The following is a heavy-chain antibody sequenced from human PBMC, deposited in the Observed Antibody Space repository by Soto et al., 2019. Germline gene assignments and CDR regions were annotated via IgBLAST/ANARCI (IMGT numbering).Heavy chain of an antibody. CDR1: GGSISSSSYY. CDR3: ARLARGVFDY. D-gene: IGHD2-8*01. J-gene: IGHJ4*02. V-gene: IGHV4-39*01. Sequence: SETLSLTCTVSGGSISSSSYYWGWIRQPPGKGLEWIGSIYYSGSTYYNPSLKIRVTISVDTSKNQFSLKLSSVTAADTAVYYCARLARGVFDYWGQGTLVTVSS. CDR2: IYYSGST.